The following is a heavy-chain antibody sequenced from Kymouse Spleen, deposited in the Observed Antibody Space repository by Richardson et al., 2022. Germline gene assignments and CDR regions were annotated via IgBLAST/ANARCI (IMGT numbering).Heavy chain of an antibody. CDR3: ARDEAVAAPLFDY. CDR1: GFTFSSYG. D-gene: IGHD6-19*01. V-gene: IGHV3-33*01. Sequence: QVQLVESGGGVVQPGRSLRLSCAASGFTFSSYGMHWVRQAPGKGLEWVAVIWYDGSNKYYADSVKGRFTISRDNSKNTLYLQMNSLRAEDTAVYYCARDEAVAAPLFDYWGQGTLVTVSS. J-gene: IGHJ4*02. CDR2: IWYDGSNK.